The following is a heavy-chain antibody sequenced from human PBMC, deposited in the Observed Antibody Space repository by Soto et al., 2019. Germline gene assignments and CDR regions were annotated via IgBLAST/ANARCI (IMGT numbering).Heavy chain of an antibody. CDR1: GFTFSSYA. CDR2: ISYDGSNK. D-gene: IGHD6-13*01. J-gene: IGHJ1*01. CDR3: ARDASYSSSWYSYFQH. Sequence: GGSLRLSCAASGFTFSSYAMHWVRQAPGKGLEWVAVISYDGSNKYYADSVKGRFTISRDNSKNTLYLQMNSLRAEDTAVYYCARDASYSSSWYSYFQHWGQGTLVTVSS. V-gene: IGHV3-30-3*01.